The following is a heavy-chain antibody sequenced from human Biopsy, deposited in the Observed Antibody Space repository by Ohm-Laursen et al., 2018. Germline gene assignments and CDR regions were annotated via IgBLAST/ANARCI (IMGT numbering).Heavy chain of an antibody. D-gene: IGHD2-15*01. J-gene: IGHJ4*02. CDR3: GNEVHGRDY. CDR1: GKTFSDYY. V-gene: IGHV4-34*08. Sequence: SDTLSLTCGVYGKTFSDYYWSWIRQPPGKGLEWIGQINQSGRTNYNPSLKSRVNISADKCNNQFSLKLTSVTSADTAVYFCGNEVHGRDYWGLGALVTVSS. CDR2: INQSGRT.